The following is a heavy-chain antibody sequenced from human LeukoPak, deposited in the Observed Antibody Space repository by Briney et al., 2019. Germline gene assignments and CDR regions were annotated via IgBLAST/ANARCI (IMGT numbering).Heavy chain of an antibody. CDR1: GYSFTSYW. D-gene: IGHD2-15*01. CDR3: ARRGSYCSGGSCYIWFDP. Sequence: GESLKISCKGSGYSFTSYWIGWVRQMPGKGLEWMGIIYPGDSDTRYSPSFQGQVTISADESISTAYLQWSSLKASDTAMYYCARRGSYCSGGSCYIWFDPWGQGTLVTVSS. J-gene: IGHJ5*02. CDR2: IYPGDSDT. V-gene: IGHV5-51*01.